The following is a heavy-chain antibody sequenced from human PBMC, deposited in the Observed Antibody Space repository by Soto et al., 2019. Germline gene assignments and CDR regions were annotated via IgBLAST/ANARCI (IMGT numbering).Heavy chain of an antibody. CDR1: GFTFINYA. V-gene: IGHV3-23*01. Sequence: GGSLRLSCAASGFTFINYAMTWVRQAPGKGLEWVSTISGSGDFASYADSVKGRFTFSRDNSKNTLYLQMNSLRVEDTAVYYCAKFLEHQPHLWFAYWGQRTLVTVSS. CDR3: AKFLEHQPHLWFAY. D-gene: IGHD2-21*01. J-gene: IGHJ4*02. CDR2: ISGSGDFA.